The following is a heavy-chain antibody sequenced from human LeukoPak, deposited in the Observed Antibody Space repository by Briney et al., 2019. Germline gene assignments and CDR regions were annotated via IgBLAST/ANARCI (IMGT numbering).Heavy chain of an antibody. CDR3: AKELTPGARLSYFDY. CDR2: IKQDGSEK. CDR1: GFTFSSYW. J-gene: IGHJ4*02. V-gene: IGHV3-7*01. D-gene: IGHD6-6*01. Sequence: GGSLRLSCAASGFTFSSYWMSWVRQAPGKGLEWVANIKQDGSEKYYVDSVKGRFTISRDNAKNSLYLQMNSLRAEDTAVYYCAKELTPGARLSYFDYWGQGTLVTVSS.